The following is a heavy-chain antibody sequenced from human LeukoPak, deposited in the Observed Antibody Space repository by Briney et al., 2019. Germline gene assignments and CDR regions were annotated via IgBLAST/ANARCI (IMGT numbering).Heavy chain of an antibody. CDR2: IYHSGST. CDR3: ARGVVVAATPVSPPFFDY. Sequence: SETLSLTCAVPGYSISSGYYWGWIRQPPGKGLEWIGSIYHSGSTYYNPSLKSRVTISVDTSKNQFSLKLSSVTAADTAVYYCARGVVVAATPVSPPFFDYWGQGTLVTVSS. CDR1: GYSISSGYY. J-gene: IGHJ4*02. V-gene: IGHV4-38-2*01. D-gene: IGHD2-15*01.